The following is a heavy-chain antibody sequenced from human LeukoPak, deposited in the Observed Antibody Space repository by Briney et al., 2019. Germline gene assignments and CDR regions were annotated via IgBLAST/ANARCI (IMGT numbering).Heavy chain of an antibody. CDR3: ARDLGLYYDSSGYYGY. D-gene: IGHD3-22*01. CDR1: GFTFSSYA. Sequence: PGGSLRLSCAASGFTFSSYAMHWVRQAPGKGLEWVAVISYDGSNKYYADSVKGRFTISRDNSKNTLYLQMNSLRAEDTAVYYCARDLGLYYDSSGYYGYWGQGTLVTVSS. V-gene: IGHV3-30-3*01. J-gene: IGHJ4*02. CDR2: ISYDGSNK.